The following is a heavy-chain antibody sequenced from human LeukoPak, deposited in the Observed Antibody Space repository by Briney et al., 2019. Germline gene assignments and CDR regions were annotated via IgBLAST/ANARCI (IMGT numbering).Heavy chain of an antibody. D-gene: IGHD4-17*01. V-gene: IGHV4-39*07. CDR2: IYYSGST. CDR1: GGSISSSGYY. J-gene: IGHJ5*01. CDR3: ARGMYSMTTVTYDS. Sequence: SETLSLTCTVSGGSISSSGYYWGWIRQPPGMGLGRIGSIYYSGSTYYNPSLKSRVTISVDTSNNHLSLKLSSVTAADTALYYCARGMYSMTTVTYDSWGQGTLVTVSS.